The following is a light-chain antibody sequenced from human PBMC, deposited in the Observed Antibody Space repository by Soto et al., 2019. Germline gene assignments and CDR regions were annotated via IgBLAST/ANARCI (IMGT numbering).Light chain of an antibody. CDR2: GAS. J-gene: IGKJ4*01. CDR1: QSVSSNY. Sequence: EIVLTQSPGTLSLSPGERATLSCRASQSVSSNYLAWYQQKLGQAPRLLIYGASSRATGIPDRFSGSGSGTDFTLTISGLEPEDFAVYYCQQYGGSPLTFGGGTKVETK. V-gene: IGKV3-20*01. CDR3: QQYGGSPLT.